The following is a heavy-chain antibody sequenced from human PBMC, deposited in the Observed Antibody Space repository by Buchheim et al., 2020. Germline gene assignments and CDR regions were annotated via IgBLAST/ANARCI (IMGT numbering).Heavy chain of an antibody. D-gene: IGHD4-23*01. CDR3: ARGGAAVGYYYGMDV. V-gene: IGHV1-8*01. CDR1: GYSFIAYD. CDR2: MNPYSGDT. Sequence: QEQLVQSGAEVKKPGASVKVSCKASGYSFIAYDVNWVRQVAGQGLEWMGRMNPYSGDTAYEQSFQGRVVMTRNISISTAYMELTSLRSADTAVYYCARGGAAVGYYYGMDVWGQGTT. J-gene: IGHJ6*02.